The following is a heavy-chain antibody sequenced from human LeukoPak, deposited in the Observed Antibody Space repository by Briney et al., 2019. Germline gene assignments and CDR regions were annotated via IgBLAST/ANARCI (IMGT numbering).Heavy chain of an antibody. J-gene: IGHJ3*02. CDR3: ATQEVFWRRKADAFDI. V-gene: IGHV4-4*07. D-gene: IGHD3-9*01. Sequence: PSETLSLTRTVSGGSICCYYWSWIRQPAGKGLEWIVRIYTSGSTNYNPSLKSRVTMSVDTSKNQFSLKLSSVTAADTAVYYCATQEVFWRRKADAFDIWGQGTMVTVSS. CDR1: GGSICCYY. CDR2: IYTSGST.